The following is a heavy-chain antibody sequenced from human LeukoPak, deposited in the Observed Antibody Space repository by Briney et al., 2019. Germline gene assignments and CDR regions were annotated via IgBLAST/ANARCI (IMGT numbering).Heavy chain of an antibody. CDR3: ARDRSSGWTKRFDY. Sequence: SVKVSCKASGGTFSSYAISWVRQAPGQGLEWMGGIIPIFGTANYAQKFQGRVTITADESTSTAYMELSSLRSEVTAVYYCARDRSSGWTKRFDYWGQGTLVTVSS. J-gene: IGHJ4*02. D-gene: IGHD6-19*01. V-gene: IGHV1-69*13. CDR2: IIPIFGTA. CDR1: GGTFSSYA.